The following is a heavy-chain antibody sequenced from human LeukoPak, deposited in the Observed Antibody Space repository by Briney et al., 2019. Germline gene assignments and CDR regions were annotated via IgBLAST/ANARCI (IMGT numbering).Heavy chain of an antibody. V-gene: IGHV1-69*05. CDR1: GGTFSSYA. CDR2: IIPIFGTA. J-gene: IGHJ6*03. CDR3: ARVRALRYFPYYMDV. Sequence: GASVKVSCKASGGTFSSYAISWVRQAPGQGLEWMGRIIPIFGTANYAQKFQGRVTITTDESTSTAYMELRSLRSDDTAVYYCARVRALRYFPYYMDVWGKGTTVTVSS. D-gene: IGHD3-9*01.